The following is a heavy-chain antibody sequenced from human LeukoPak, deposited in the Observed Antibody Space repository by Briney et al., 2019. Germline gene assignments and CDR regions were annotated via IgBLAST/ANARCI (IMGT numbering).Heavy chain of an antibody. CDR1: GFTFSSYS. Sequence: KPGGSLRLSCAVSGFTFSSYSVNWVRQAPGKGLEWVSSISKSSSYIYYADSVKGRFTISRDNTKNSLSLQMNSLRAEDTAVYYCARWNFLDCWGQGTLVTVSS. J-gene: IGHJ4*02. CDR3: ARWNFLDC. CDR2: ISKSSSYI. V-gene: IGHV3-21*01. D-gene: IGHD1-7*01.